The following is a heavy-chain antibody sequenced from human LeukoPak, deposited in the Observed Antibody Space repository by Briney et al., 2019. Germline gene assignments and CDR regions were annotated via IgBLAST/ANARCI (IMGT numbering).Heavy chain of an antibody. CDR2: ISGSGGST. Sequence: GGSLRLSCAASGFTFSSYAMSWVRQAPGKGLEWVSAISGSGGSTYYADSVKGRFTISRDNSKNTVYLQMNSLRAEDTAVYYCARGYCSGRSCYMWYSDYWGQGTLVTVSS. CDR3: ARGYCSGRSCYMWYSDY. V-gene: IGHV3-23*01. D-gene: IGHD2-15*01. J-gene: IGHJ4*02. CDR1: GFTFSSYA.